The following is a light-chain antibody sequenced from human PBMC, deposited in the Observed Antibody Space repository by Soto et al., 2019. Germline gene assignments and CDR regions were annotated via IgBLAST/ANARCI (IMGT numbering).Light chain of an antibody. CDR3: SSYAGSNNPYV. J-gene: IGLJ1*01. CDR1: SGDIGGYDY. CDR2: EVT. V-gene: IGLV2-8*01. Sequence: QSALTQPPSASGSPGQSVTISCTGTSGDIGGYDYVSWYQQHPGKAPKLMIYEVTKRPLGATDRFSGSKSGNTASLTVSGIQAEDEDDYYCSSYAGSNNPYVFGTGTKLTVL.